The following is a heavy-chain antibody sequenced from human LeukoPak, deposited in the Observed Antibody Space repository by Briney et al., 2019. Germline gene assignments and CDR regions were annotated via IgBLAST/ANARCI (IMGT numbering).Heavy chain of an antibody. Sequence: GGSLRLSCAVSGFTFSNAWMSWVRQVPGKGLEWVGRIKRRSDGGTTDYAAPVKGRFTISRDDSKNTLYLQMNSLKSEDTAVYYCTTELDVRPNHYWGQGTLVTVSS. CDR3: TTELDVRPNHY. D-gene: IGHD1-14*01. V-gene: IGHV3-15*01. J-gene: IGHJ4*02. CDR1: GFTFSNAW. CDR2: IKRRSDGGTT.